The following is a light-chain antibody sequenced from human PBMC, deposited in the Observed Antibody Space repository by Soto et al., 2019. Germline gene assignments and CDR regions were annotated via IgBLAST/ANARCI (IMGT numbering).Light chain of an antibody. J-gene: IGLJ1*01. CDR2: DVN. V-gene: IGLV2-11*01. CDR1: ISDVGTYIF. Sequence: QSILTQPRSVSGSPGQSFTISCTGTISDVGTYIFVSWYQQPPGKAPKLLIYDVNKRPSGVPDRFSGSKYGNTASLTISGLQAEDEADYYCSSYAGTYIRYVFGTGTKVTLL. CDR3: SSYAGTYIRYV.